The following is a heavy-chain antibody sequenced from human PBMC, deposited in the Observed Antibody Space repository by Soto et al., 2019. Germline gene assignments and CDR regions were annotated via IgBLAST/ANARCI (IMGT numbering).Heavy chain of an antibody. CDR3: ATTGVRAGDY. CDR2: INQAGSEK. Sequence: EVQLVESGGGLVQPGGSLRLSCAASGFSFSTYWMSWVRQAPGKGLEWVANINQAGSEKYYVDSVKGRFTISRDHAENSLYLQVNSLRAEDTAVYSWATTGVRAGDYWGQGTLVTVS. D-gene: IGHD6-19*01. CDR1: GFSFSTYW. J-gene: IGHJ4*02. V-gene: IGHV3-7*01.